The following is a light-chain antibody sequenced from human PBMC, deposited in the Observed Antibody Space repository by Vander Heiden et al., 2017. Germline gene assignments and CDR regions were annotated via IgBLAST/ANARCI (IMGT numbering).Light chain of an antibody. J-gene: IGKJ1*01. CDR3: LQDYTYPWT. V-gene: IGKV1-6*01. CDR2: AAS. Sequence: AIQRTQSPSSLSASVGDRVTITCRASQGIRNDLGWYQQKPGKAPKLLIYAASSLQSGVPSRFSGSGSDTDFTLTTSSLQPEDFATYYCLQDYTYPWTFGQGTKVEIK. CDR1: QGIRND.